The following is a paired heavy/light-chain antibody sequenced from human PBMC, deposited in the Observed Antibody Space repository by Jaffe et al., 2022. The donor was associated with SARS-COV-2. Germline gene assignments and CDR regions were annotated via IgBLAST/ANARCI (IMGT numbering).Heavy chain of an antibody. CDR2: IKEDGSEK. V-gene: IGHV3-7*01. CDR1: GFTFSSYW. J-gene: IGHJ4*02. CDR3: ARDGHNWNDIDY. D-gene: IGHD1-1*01. Sequence: EVQLVESGGGLVQPGGSLRLSCVASGFTFSSYWMNWVRQAPGKGLEWVANIKEDGSEKYYVDSVKGRFTMSRDNAKRSLDLQMNSLTAEDTAVYYCARDGHNWNDIDYWGQGTLVTVSS.
Light chain of an antibody. V-gene: IGLV2-14*01. CDR1: SSDVGANNY. Sequence: QSALTQPASVSGSPGQSIAIACTGTSSDVGANNYVSWYQQHPGKVPKLMLYDVNNRPSGVSNRFSGSKSGNTASLTISGLQTEDEADYYCSSYTTSRTYVFGTGTKVTV. CDR2: DVN. J-gene: IGLJ1*01. CDR3: SSYTTSRTYV.